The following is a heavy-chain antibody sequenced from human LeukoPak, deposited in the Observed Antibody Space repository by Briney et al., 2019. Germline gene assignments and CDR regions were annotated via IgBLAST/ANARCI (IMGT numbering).Heavy chain of an antibody. CDR1: GFTFSSYA. V-gene: IGHV3-30-3*01. CDR3: ARGGYSSGWYLWVTGGVDY. J-gene: IGHJ4*02. D-gene: IGHD6-19*01. Sequence: GGSLRLSCAASGFTFSSYAMHWVRQAPGKGLEWVAVISYDGSNKYYADSVKGRFTISRDNSKNTLYLQMNSLRAEDTAVYYCARGGYSSGWYLWVTGGVDYWDQGTLVTVSS. CDR2: ISYDGSNK.